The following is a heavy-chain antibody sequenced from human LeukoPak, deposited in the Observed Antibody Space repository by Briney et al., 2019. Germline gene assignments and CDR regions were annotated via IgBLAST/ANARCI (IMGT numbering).Heavy chain of an antibody. J-gene: IGHJ5*02. V-gene: IGHV4-4*07. CDR3: ARDYDILTGTNWFDP. CDR2: IYTSGST. CDR1: GGPISSYY. D-gene: IGHD3-9*01. Sequence: SETLSLTCTVSGGPISSYYWSWIRQPAGKGLEWIGRIYTSGSTNYNPSLKSRVTMSVDTSKNQFSLKLSSVTAADTAVYYCARDYDILTGTNWFDPWGQGTLVTVSS.